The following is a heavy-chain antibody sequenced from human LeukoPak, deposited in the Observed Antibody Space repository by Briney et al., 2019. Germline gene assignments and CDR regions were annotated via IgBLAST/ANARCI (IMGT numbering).Heavy chain of an antibody. J-gene: IGHJ4*02. V-gene: IGHV4-59*01. CDR3: ARDRGHLDY. CDR1: GGSISSYY. Sequence: PSETLSHTCTVSGGSISSYYWSWIRQPPGKGLEWIGYIYYSGSTNYNPSLKSRVTISVDTSKNQFSLKLSSVTAADTAVYYCARDRGHLDYWGQGTLVTVSS. CDR2: IYYSGST.